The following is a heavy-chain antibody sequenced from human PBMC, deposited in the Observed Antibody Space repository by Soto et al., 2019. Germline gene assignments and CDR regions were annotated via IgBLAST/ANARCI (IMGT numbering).Heavy chain of an antibody. CDR1: GFTFNTYG. V-gene: IGHV3-33*08. Sequence: GGSLRLSCTTSGFTFNTYGMHWVRQAPGKGLEWVAIIWYDGSNKYYADSVKGRFTISRDNSNNTLYLQMNSLRAEDTALYYCARAVCTGAYCYSWPFNYGVDVWGQGTTVTVSS. D-gene: IGHD2-15*01. CDR2: IWYDGSNK. J-gene: IGHJ6*02. CDR3: ARAVCTGAYCYSWPFNYGVDV.